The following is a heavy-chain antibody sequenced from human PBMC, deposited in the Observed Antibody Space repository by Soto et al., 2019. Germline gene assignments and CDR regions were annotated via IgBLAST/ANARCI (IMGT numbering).Heavy chain of an antibody. CDR2: INTHNGNT. D-gene: IGHD3-3*01. V-gene: IGHV1-18*01. Sequence: ASVKVSCKASGYTFTTYGISWVRQAPGEGLEWLGWINTHNGNTNYAQNLQGRVFMTADTSTNTAYMELRSLRSDDTAIYYCTREGSAPYYYDPIGGFDYWGQGTLVTVSS. CDR1: GYTFTTYG. CDR3: TREGSAPYYYDPIGGFDY. J-gene: IGHJ4*02.